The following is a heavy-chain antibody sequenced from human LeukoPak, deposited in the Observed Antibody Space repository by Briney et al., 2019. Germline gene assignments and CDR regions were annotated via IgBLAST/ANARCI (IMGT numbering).Heavy chain of an antibody. D-gene: IGHD1-26*01. Sequence: SETLSLTCAVYGGSFSGYYWSWIRQPPGKGLEWIGEINHSGSTNYNPSLKSRVTISVDTSKSQFSLKLSSVTAADTAVYYCARGRGAAFDYWGQGTLVTVSS. CDR2: INHSGST. J-gene: IGHJ4*02. CDR1: GGSFSGYY. V-gene: IGHV4-34*01. CDR3: ARGRGAAFDY.